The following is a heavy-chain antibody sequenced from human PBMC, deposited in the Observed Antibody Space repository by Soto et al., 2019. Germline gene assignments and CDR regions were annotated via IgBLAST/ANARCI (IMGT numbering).Heavy chain of an antibody. CDR1: RFSFNIYA. V-gene: IGHV3-23*01. CDR3: AKYQPMTQPRPYFDY. J-gene: IGHJ4*02. D-gene: IGHD3-22*01. Sequence: PGSSLTLSCAPNRFSFNIYAMSWVGQVSGKGLGWVSAISSSGGSTFYADSVKGRFTISRDNSRNTLYLQMNSLRAEDTAIYYCAKYQPMTQPRPYFDYWGQGT. CDR2: ISSSGGST.